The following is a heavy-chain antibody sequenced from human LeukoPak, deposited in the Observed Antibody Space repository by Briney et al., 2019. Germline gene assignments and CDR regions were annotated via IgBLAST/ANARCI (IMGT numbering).Heavy chain of an antibody. Sequence: GGSLRLSCAASGFTFSSYGMHWVRQAPGKGLEWVAVISYDGSNKYYADSVKGRFTISRDNSKNTLYLQMNSLRAEDTAVYYCARVGSTVTPRVDYYYYYYMDVWGKGTTVTVSS. CDR3: ARVGSTVTPRVDYYYYYYMDV. V-gene: IGHV3-30*03. CDR1: GFTFSSYG. CDR2: ISYDGSNK. D-gene: IGHD4-17*01. J-gene: IGHJ6*03.